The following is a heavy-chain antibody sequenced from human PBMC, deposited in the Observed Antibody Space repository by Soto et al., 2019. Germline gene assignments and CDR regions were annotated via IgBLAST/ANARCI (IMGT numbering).Heavy chain of an antibody. Sequence: GGSLRLSCAASGFTFSSYGMHWVRQAPGKGLEWVAVIWYDGSNKYYADFVKGRFTISRDNSKNTLYLQMNSLRAEDTAVYYCASQYCSGGSCLVDDAFDIWGQGTMVTVSS. CDR2: IWYDGSNK. CDR3: ASQYCSGGSCLVDDAFDI. CDR1: GFTFSSYG. J-gene: IGHJ3*02. D-gene: IGHD2-15*01. V-gene: IGHV3-33*01.